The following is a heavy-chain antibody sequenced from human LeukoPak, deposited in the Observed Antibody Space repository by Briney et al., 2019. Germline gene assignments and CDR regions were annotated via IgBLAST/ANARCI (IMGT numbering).Heavy chain of an antibody. J-gene: IGHJ6*04. CDR2: TYYRSKLYN. D-gene: IGHD3-10*01. CDR1: GDIVPSNSAA. CDR3: ARGFQYGSGNYYYYYYGMDV. V-gene: IGHV6-1*01. Sequence: SQTLSLTCALSGDIVPSNSAAWNWIRQSPSRGLEWLGRTYYRSKLYNDYAVSVKSRITIHLDTSKNQISLQLNPVTPEDTGVYYCARGFQYGSGNYYYYYYGMDVWGKGTTVTVSS.